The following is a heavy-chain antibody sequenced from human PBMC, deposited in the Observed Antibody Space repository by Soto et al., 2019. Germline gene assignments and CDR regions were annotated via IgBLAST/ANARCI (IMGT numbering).Heavy chain of an antibody. V-gene: IGHV1-18*01. CDR1: GYTFTSYG. CDR2: ISAYDGNT. CDR3: ASFSIAAADPYGMDV. D-gene: IGHD6-13*01. J-gene: IGHJ6*02. Sequence: ASVKVSCKASGYTFTSYGIDWVRQAPGQGLEWLGWISAYDGNTKYAQMLQGRVTMTTDTSTSTAYMELRSLRSDDTVVYYCASFSIAAADPYGMDVWGQGTTVTVSS.